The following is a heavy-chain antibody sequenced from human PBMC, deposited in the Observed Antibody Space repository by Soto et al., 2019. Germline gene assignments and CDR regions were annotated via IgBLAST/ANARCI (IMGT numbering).Heavy chain of an antibody. CDR3: AKGHDLWSRYSYYYAMYV. J-gene: IGHJ6*02. V-gene: IGHV3-23*01. CDR2: ISGSGGST. CDR1: GFTFSNHA. D-gene: IGHD3-3*01. Sequence: GSLRLSCAASGFTFSNHAMNWVRQAPGKGLEWVSGISGSGGSTSYGASVKGRFTISRDNSENTLYLQMDSLRPDDTAVYFCAKGHDLWSRYSYYYAMYVWGQGTTVTVSS.